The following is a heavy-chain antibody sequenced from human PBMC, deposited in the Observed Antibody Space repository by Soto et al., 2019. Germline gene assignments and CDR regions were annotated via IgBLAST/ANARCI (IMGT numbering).Heavy chain of an antibody. Sequence: SETLSLTCTVSGGSISSGDYYWSWIRQPPGKGLEWIGYIYYSGSTYYNPSLKSRVTISVDTSKNQFSLKLSSVTAADTAVYYCARDPSHDFWSGYRYNWFDXWGQGTLVTAPQ. V-gene: IGHV4-30-4*01. J-gene: IGHJ5*02. CDR3: ARDPSHDFWSGYRYNWFDX. CDR2: IYYSGST. D-gene: IGHD3-3*01. CDR1: GGSISSGDYY.